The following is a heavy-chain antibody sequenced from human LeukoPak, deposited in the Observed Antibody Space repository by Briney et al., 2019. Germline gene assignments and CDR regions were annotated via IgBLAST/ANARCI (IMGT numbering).Heavy chain of an antibody. V-gene: IGHV4-4*07. CDR3: ARLSRSGYYMDV. J-gene: IGHJ6*03. Sequence: SETLSLTCTVSGGSISSYYWSWIRQPAGKGLEWIGRIYTSGSTNYNPSLKSRVTISVDKSKNQFSLKLSSVTAADTAVYYCARLSRSGYYMDVWGNGTTVTVSS. CDR1: GGSISSYY. D-gene: IGHD3-3*01. CDR2: IYTSGST.